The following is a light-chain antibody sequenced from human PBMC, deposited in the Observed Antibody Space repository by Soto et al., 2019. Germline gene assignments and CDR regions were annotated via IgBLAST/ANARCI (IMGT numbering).Light chain of an antibody. CDR1: SSDVGGYNY. V-gene: IGLV2-14*01. Sequence: QSALTQPASVSGSPGQSITISCTGTSSDVGGYNYVSWYQQHPGKAPKLMIYEVSNRPSGVSNRFSGSKSDNTASLPISGVHAADEDDYYCSSSTSSSTLDVFGTGTKVTVL. CDR3: SSSTSSSTLDV. J-gene: IGLJ1*01. CDR2: EVS.